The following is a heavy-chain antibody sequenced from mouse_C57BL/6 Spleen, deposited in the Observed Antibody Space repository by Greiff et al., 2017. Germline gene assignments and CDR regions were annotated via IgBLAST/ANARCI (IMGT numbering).Heavy chain of an antibody. V-gene: IGHV5-6*02. CDR1: GFTFSSYG. CDR3: ARQFITTVVAQFDY. Sequence: EVKLVESGGDLVKPGGSLKLSCAASGFTFSSYGMSWVRQTPDKRLEWVATISSGGSYTYYPDSVKGRFTISRDNAKNTLYLQMSSLKSEDTAMYYCARQFITTVVAQFDYWGQGTTLTVSS. CDR2: ISSGGSYT. D-gene: IGHD1-1*01. J-gene: IGHJ2*01.